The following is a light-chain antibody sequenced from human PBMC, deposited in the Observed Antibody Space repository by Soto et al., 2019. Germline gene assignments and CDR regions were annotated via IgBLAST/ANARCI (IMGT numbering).Light chain of an antibody. J-gene: IGKJ5*01. Sequence: QMTQSPSSLSASVGDGVTIICRSSLASSTWLAWYQQKPGKAPKLLIYTASRLQSGVPPRFSGRGSGTDFTLTIDILQPEDFATYYCQHSNNFHFTFGQGTRLESK. CDR3: QHSNNFHFT. CDR1: LASSTW. V-gene: IGKV1-12*01. CDR2: TAS.